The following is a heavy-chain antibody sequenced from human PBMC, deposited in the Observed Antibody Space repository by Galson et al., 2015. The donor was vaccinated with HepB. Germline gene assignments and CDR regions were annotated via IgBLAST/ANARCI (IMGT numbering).Heavy chain of an antibody. J-gene: IGHJ4*02. D-gene: IGHD6-19*01. V-gene: IGHV3-73*01. CDR2: IRSKASSHAT. Sequence: SLRLSCAASGFTFCGSAIHWVRQASGKGLEWVGRIRSKASSHATAYTASLKGRFTISRDDSKNTAYLHMNSLKTEDTAVYYCARLGDLSGYSSLWGQGTLVTVSS. CDR3: ARLGDLSGYSSL. CDR1: GFTFCGSA.